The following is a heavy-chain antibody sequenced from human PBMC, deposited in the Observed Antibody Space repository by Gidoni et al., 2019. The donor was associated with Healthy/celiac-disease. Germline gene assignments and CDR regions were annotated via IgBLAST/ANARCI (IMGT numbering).Heavy chain of an antibody. J-gene: IGHJ4*02. CDR3: ARHKLVVPAPIDY. V-gene: IGHV5-10-1*01. Sequence: EVQLVQSGAAVKKPGAYLRSSCRGSGSSFTSYWISWVRQLPGKGLEWMGRIAASDSYTNYSPSFQGHVTISADKSISTAYLQWSSLKASDTAMYYCARHKLVVPAPIDYWGQGTLVTVSS. CDR2: IAASDSYT. D-gene: IGHD3-22*01. CDR1: GSSFTSYW.